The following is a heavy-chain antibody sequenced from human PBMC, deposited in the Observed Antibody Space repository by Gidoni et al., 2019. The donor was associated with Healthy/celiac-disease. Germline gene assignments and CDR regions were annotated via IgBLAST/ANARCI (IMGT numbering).Heavy chain of an antibody. CDR2: IGTAGDT. D-gene: IGHD2-15*01. V-gene: IGHV3-13*04. CDR3: ARGRPLYCSGGSCYRGAYYFDY. Sequence: EVQLVESGGGLVQPGGSLRLSCAASGFTFSSYDMPWVRQATGKGLEWVSAIGTAGDTYYPGSVKGRFTISRENAKNSLYLQMNSLRAGDTAVYYCARGRPLYCSGGSCYRGAYYFDYWGQGTLVTVSS. J-gene: IGHJ4*02. CDR1: GFTFSSYD.